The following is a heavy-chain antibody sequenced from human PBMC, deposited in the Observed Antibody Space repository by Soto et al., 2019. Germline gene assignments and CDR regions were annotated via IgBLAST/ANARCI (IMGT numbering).Heavy chain of an antibody. J-gene: IGHJ5*02. D-gene: IGHD2-21*01. CDR2: ISGYTGKA. CDR3: ARGGAVVVLPDSSSLVGKWFDP. V-gene: IGHV1-18*01. CDR1: GYSFSNSG. Sequence: QVQLVQSGAEVKKPGASVNVSCKTSGYSFSNSGINWVRQAPGQGLERLGWISGYTGKALYAREFQGRLSMATVASASTASMDLRSLQADDTVVYFCARGGAVVVLPDSSSLVGKWFDPWGQGTLVTVSS.